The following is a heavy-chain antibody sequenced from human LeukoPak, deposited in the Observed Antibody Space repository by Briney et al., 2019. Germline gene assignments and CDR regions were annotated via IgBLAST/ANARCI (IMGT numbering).Heavy chain of an antibody. J-gene: IGHJ4*02. D-gene: IGHD3-22*01. CDR1: GGTFSSYA. CDR2: IIAILGIA. CDR3: ARGRGSYDSIVKYYFDY. V-gene: IGHV1-69*04. Sequence: SVTVSCTASGGTFSSYATSWVRPAPGQGLEWVGRIIAILGIANYAQKFQGRVTITADKSTSTAYMELSSLRSEATAVYYCARGRGSYDSIVKYYFDYWGQGTLVTVSS.